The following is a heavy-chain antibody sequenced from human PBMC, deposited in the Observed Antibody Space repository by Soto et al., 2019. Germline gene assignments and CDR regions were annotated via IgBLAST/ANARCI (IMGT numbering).Heavy chain of an antibody. V-gene: IGHV3-23*01. Sequence: GGSLRLSCVASGFSFSPYDMNWVRQAPGKGLEGVAGLTGSGDDTYYADSVKGRFTISRVNSKNILYLQMNNLRVDDTALYYCVRERKGYFDPWGQGTLVTVSS. J-gene: IGHJ5*02. CDR2: LTGSGDDT. CDR3: VRERKGYFDP. CDR1: GFSFSPYD. D-gene: IGHD2-2*01.